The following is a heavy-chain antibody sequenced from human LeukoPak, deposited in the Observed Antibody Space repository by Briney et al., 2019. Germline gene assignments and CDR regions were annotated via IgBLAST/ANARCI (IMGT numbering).Heavy chain of an antibody. Sequence: GGSLRLSCAASGFTFSSHAMHWVRQAPGKGLEYVAGTNTDGKYIYYVESVRGRFTISRDDSKNTLHLQMGSLRPEDMAVYYRARGGTYTSSSLNSWGQGTLVTVSS. V-gene: IGHV3-64*02. CDR1: GFTFSSHA. D-gene: IGHD3-16*01. CDR3: ARGGTYTSSSLNS. J-gene: IGHJ4*02. CDR2: TNTDGKYI.